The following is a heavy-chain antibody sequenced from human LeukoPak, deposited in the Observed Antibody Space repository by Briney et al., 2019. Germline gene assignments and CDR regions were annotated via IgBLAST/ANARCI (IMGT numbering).Heavy chain of an antibody. CDR3: ALSVWSGDYSWFDP. Sequence: SGPTLVNPTQTLTLTCTFSGFSLSTSGVGVGWIRQPPGKALEWLALIYWDDDKRYRPSLKSRLTITQDTSKNQVVLTITHMDPVDTATYYSALSVWSGDYSWFDPWGQGTLVTVSS. CDR1: GFSLSTSGVG. CDR2: IYWDDDK. D-gene: IGHD3-3*01. J-gene: IGHJ5*02. V-gene: IGHV2-5*02.